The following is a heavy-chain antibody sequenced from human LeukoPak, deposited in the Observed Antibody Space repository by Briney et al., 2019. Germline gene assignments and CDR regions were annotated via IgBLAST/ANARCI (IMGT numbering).Heavy chain of an antibody. V-gene: IGHV3-7*01. CDR1: GFTFSSCA. D-gene: IGHD5-12*01. CDR3: ARDASGYGIPSDY. CDR2: IKQDGSEK. J-gene: IGHJ4*02. Sequence: PGGSLRLSCVASGFTFSSCAMSWVRQAPGKGLEWVANIKQDGSEKYYVDSVKGRFTISRDNAKNSLYLQMNSLRAEDTAVYYCARDASGYGIPSDYWGQGTLVTVSS.